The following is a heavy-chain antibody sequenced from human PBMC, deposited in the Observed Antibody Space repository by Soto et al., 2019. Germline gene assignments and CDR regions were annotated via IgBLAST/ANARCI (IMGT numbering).Heavy chain of an antibody. CDR1: GGSITSGGYY. V-gene: IGHV4-31*03. D-gene: IGHD3-3*01. Sequence: SETLSLTCTVSGGSITSGGYYWNWIRQHPGKGLEWIGYIFYTGTTRYNSALQSRVSISVDSTKNHFSLKLTSVTAADTADYYCARDTTRFGVALHTGFDPWGPGTLVTVSS. CDR3: ARDTTRFGVALHTGFDP. J-gene: IGHJ5*02. CDR2: IFYTGTT.